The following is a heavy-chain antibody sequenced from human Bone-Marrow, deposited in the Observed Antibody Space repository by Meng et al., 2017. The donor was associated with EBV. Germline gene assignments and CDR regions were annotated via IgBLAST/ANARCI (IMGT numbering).Heavy chain of an antibody. CDR2: IKSKTDGGTT. CDR1: GVTFSNAW. V-gene: IGHV3-15*01. D-gene: IGHD6-19*01. CDR3: TTESLAMAGM. J-gene: IGHJ4*02. Sequence: GRLVGAGGGLVRAGGCLGLSCAGSGVTFSNAWMSWVRQAPGKGLEWVGRIKSKTDGGTTDYAAPVKGRFTISRDDSKNTLYLQMNSLKTEDTAVYYCTTESLAMAGMWGQGTLVTVSS.